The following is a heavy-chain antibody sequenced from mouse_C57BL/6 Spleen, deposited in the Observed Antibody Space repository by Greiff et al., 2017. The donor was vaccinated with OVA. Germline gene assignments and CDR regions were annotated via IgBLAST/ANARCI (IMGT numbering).Heavy chain of an antibody. CDR2: INPGSGGT. CDR1: GYAFTNYL. V-gene: IGHV1-54*01. CDR3: ARRGYGSSPFDY. J-gene: IGHJ2*01. Sequence: VQLQQSGAELVRPGTSVKVSCKASGYAFTNYLIEWVKQRPGQGLEWIGVINPGSGGTNYNEKFKGKATLTADKSSSTAYMQLSSLTSEDSAVYFCARRGYGSSPFDYWGQGTTLTVSS. D-gene: IGHD1-1*01.